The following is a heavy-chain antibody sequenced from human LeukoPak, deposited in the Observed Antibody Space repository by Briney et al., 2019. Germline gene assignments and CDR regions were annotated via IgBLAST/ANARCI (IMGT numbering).Heavy chain of an antibody. J-gene: IGHJ3*02. CDR2: IWYDGSNK. CDR3: VKEGAAAGIDAFDI. D-gene: IGHD6-13*01. CDR1: GFTFCSYG. V-gene: IGHV3-33*06. Sequence: GGSLRLSCAASGFTFCSYGMHWARQAPGKGLEWVAVIWYDGSNKYYADSVKGRFTISRDNSKDTLYLQMNSLRAEDTAVYYCVKEGAAAGIDAFDIWGQGTMVNVSS.